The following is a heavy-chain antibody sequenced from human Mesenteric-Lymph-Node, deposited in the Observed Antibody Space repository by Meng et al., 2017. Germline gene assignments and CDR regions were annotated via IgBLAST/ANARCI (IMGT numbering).Heavy chain of an antibody. CDR2: TSHSGST. CDR1: GGSISRSDW. J-gene: IGHJ4*02. V-gene: IGHV4-4*02. Sequence: HVQLQQSPPALVKPSETRSLTCAVSGGSISRSDWCSWVRQPPGKGREWIGETSHSGSTNYSPSLKSRVTISLDKSKNHFSLKVNSVTAADTAVYYCARGKQDAWELLAYWGQGALVTVSS. CDR3: ARGKQDAWELLAY. D-gene: IGHD1-26*01.